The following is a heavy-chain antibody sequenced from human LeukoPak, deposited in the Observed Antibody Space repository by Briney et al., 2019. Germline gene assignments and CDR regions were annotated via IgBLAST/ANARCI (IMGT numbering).Heavy chain of an antibody. CDR1: GGTFSSYA. CDR2: INPSGGST. CDR3: ARGMKMGGGSSWYVATMPSGVREKRRWTYDAFDI. J-gene: IGHJ3*02. V-gene: IGHV1-46*01. D-gene: IGHD6-13*01. Sequence: ASVKVSCKASGGTFSSYAISWVRQAPGQGLEWMGIINPSGGSTSYAQKFQGRVTMTRDTSTSTVYMELSSLRSEDTAVYYCARGMKMGGGSSWYVATMPSGVREKRRWTYDAFDIWGQGTMVTVSS.